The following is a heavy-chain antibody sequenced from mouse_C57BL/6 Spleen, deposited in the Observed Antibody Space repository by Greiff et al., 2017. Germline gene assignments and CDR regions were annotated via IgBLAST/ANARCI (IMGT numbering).Heavy chain of an antibody. CDR2: IDPETGGT. D-gene: IGHD2-4*01. Sequence: VKLQESGAELVRPGASVTLSCKASGYTFTDYEMHWVKQTPVHGLEWIGAIDPETGGTAYNQKFKVKAILTADKSSSTAYMELRSLTSEDSAVYYCTRNDYFYFDYWGQGTTLTVSS. CDR3: TRNDYFYFDY. CDR1: GYTFTDYE. V-gene: IGHV1-15*01. J-gene: IGHJ2*01.